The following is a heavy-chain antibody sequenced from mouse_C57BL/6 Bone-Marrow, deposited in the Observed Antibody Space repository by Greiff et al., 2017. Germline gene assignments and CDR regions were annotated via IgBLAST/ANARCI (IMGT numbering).Heavy chain of an antibody. CDR1: GYAFRSYW. D-gene: IGHD2-2*01. CDR2: IYPGDGDT. CDR3: ARTPGLRRAMDY. J-gene: IGHJ4*01. Sequence: QVQLQQSGAELVKPGASVKISCKASGYAFRSYWMNWVKQRPGKGLAWIGQIYPGDGDTNYNGKFKGKSTLTADKSSSTAYMQLSSLTSEDSAVYFCARTPGLRRAMDYWGQGTSVTVSS. V-gene: IGHV1-80*01.